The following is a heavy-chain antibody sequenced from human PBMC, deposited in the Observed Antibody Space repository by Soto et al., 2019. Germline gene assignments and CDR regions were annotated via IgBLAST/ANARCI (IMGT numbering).Heavy chain of an antibody. CDR1: AFTFSSYA. Sequence: QVQLVESGGGVVQPGRSLRLTCAASAFTFSSYAVHWVRQAPGKGLEWVAVISYDGSNEYYADSVKGRFAISRDNSKNTLYLQMNSLRAEDTAVYYCARDSHPRFDLLTAYNFELWGRGTLVTVSS. CDR3: ARDSHPRFDLLTAYNFEL. V-gene: IGHV3-30*03. J-gene: IGHJ2*01. CDR2: ISYDGSNE. D-gene: IGHD3-9*01.